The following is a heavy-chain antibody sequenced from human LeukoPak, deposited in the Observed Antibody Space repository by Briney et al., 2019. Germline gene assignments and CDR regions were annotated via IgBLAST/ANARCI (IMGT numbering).Heavy chain of an antibody. CDR3: ARDNRPSGHDFDY. Sequence: GRSLRISCTASGFTFRDYNINWFRQAPGRGLEWVGFIRSRADGGTTEYAASVKGRFTISRDDSKNVAYLQINNLRAEDTALYYCARDNRPSGHDFDYWGQGTLVTVSS. CDR1: GFTFRDYN. D-gene: IGHD1-14*01. CDR2: IRSRADGGTT. J-gene: IGHJ4*02. V-gene: IGHV3-49*03.